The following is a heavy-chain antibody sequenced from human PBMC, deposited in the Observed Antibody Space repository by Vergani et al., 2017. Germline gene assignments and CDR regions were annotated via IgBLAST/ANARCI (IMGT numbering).Heavy chain of an antibody. J-gene: IGHJ4*02. Sequence: QLQLQESGPGLVKPSETLSLTCTVSGGSISSSSYYWGWIRQPPGKGLEWIGSIYYSGSTYYNPSLKSRVTISVDTSKNQFSLKLRSVTAADTAVYYCARENGEITMIVVGFDYWGQGTLVTVSS. CDR3: ARENGEITMIVVGFDY. CDR2: IYYSGST. V-gene: IGHV4-39*07. CDR1: GGSISSSSYY. D-gene: IGHD3-22*01.